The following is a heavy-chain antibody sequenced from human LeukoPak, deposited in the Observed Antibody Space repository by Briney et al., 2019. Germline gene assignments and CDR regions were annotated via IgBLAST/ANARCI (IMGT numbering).Heavy chain of an antibody. CDR2: INHSGST. V-gene: IGHV4-34*01. J-gene: IGHJ2*01. CDR1: GGSFSGYY. Sequence: SETLSLTCAVYGGSFSGYYWSWIRQPPGKGLEWIGEINHSGSTNYNPSLKSRVTISVDTSKNQFSLKLSSVTAADTAVYYCARWRIAVAGTRRLWYFDLWGRGTLVTVSS. CDR3: ARWRIAVAGTRRLWYFDL. D-gene: IGHD6-19*01.